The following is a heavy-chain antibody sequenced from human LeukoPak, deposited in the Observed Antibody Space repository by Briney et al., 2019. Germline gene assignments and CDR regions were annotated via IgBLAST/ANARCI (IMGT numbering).Heavy chain of an antibody. D-gene: IGHD5-18*01. Sequence: GGSLRLSCAASGFTFDDYGMSWVRQAPGKGLEWVSSISNGGGYIYYGDALKGRFTISRDNAKNSLYLQMNSLRVEDTAVYYCVRDIPKVNQFDFWGQGTLVTVSS. CDR3: VRDIPKVNQFDF. CDR1: GFTFDDYG. J-gene: IGHJ4*02. CDR2: ISNGGGYI. V-gene: IGHV3-21*06.